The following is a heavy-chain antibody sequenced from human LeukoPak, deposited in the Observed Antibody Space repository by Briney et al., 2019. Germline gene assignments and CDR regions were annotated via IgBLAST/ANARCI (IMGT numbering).Heavy chain of an antibody. J-gene: IGHJ5*02. CDR3: ARLRPYCSSTSCYQGWFDP. D-gene: IGHD2-2*01. CDR1: GCTFTGYY. V-gene: IGHV1-2*02. CDR2: INPNSGGT. Sequence: ASVKVSCKASGCTFTGYYMHWVRQAPGQGLEWMGWINPNSGGTNYAQKFQGRVTMTRDTSISTAYMELSRLRSDDTAVYYCARLRPYCSSTSCYQGWFDPWGQGTLVTVSS.